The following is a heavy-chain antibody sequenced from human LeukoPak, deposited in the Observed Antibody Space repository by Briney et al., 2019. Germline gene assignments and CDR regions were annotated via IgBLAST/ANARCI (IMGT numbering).Heavy chain of an antibody. CDR2: ISYNGGRK. V-gene: IGHV3-30*04. CDR1: GFSFSGYA. J-gene: IGHJ5*02. D-gene: IGHD6-19*01. Sequence: PGMSLRLSCVASGFSFSGYAIHWVRQAPGRGLEWVALISYNGGRKDYADSVKGRFTISRDNSKNTLYLQMNSLRAEDTAVYYCARDSEYSSGWYPNWFDPWGQGTLVTVSS. CDR3: ARDSEYSSGWYPNWFDP.